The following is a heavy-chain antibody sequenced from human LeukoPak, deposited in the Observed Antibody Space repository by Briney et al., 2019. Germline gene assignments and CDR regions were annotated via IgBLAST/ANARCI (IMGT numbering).Heavy chain of an antibody. J-gene: IGHJ4*02. V-gene: IGHV3-30*01. D-gene: IGHD1-7*01. CDR1: GFSFSRYD. CDR3: ARAFKTGTHRGYFDY. Sequence: PGGSLRLSCAASGFSFSRYDMHWVRQAPGKGLEWVAVISNDGSNEYYADSVRGRFTISRDNSKNTLYLQMNSLRAEDTAVYYCARAFKTGTHRGYFDYWGQGTLVTVSS. CDR2: ISNDGSNE.